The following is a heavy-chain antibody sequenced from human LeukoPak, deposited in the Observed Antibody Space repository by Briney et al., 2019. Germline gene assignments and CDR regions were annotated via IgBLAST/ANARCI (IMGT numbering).Heavy chain of an antibody. J-gene: IGHJ6*02. Sequence: GGSLRLSCAASGFTFSSYAMHWVRQAPGKGLEWVAVISYDGSNKYYADSVKGRFTISRDNSKNTLYLQMNSLRAGDTTLYYCARGDGMDVWGQGTTVTVSS. CDR3: ARGDGMDV. CDR2: ISYDGSNK. V-gene: IGHV3-30-3*01. CDR1: GFTFSSYA.